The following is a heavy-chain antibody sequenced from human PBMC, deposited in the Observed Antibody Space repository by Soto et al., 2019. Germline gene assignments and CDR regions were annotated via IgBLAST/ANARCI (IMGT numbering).Heavy chain of an antibody. CDR1: GYTFNEYY. Sequence: QAQVEQSGAEVKKPGASVKVSCKSSGYTFNEYYIHWVRQAPGQGLEWIGWLNPKSGATNYAQNFRARVSMTRDTSTITVSQELTILTSAATAVYYCTRGGTPYSRWTFYFNGMDVWGQVTTGTV. CDR3: TRGGTPYSRWTFYFNGMDV. J-gene: IGHJ6*01. V-gene: IGHV1-2*02. CDR2: LNPKSGAT. D-gene: IGHD3-16*01.